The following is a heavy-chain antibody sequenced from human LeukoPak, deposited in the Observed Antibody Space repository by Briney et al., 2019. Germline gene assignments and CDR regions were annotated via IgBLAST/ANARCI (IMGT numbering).Heavy chain of an antibody. CDR1: GGTFSSYA. D-gene: IGHD1-26*01. CDR3: ARAAELLGLQFDY. CDR2: IIPIFGTA. V-gene: IGHV1-69*05. Sequence: ASVKVSCKASGGTFSSYAIGWVRQAPGQGLEWMGRIIPIFGTANYAQKFQGRVTITTDESTSTAYMELSSLRSEDTAVYYCARAAELLGLQFDYWGQGTLVTVSS. J-gene: IGHJ4*02.